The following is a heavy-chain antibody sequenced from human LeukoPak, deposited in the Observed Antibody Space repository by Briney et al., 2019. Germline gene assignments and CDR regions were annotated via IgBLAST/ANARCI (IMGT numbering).Heavy chain of an antibody. V-gene: IGHV1-2*02. CDR1: GYTFTGYY. CDR2: ISPNSGGT. CDR3: ARDPYYYDSSGYPEFQH. J-gene: IGHJ1*01. Sequence: GASVKVSCKASGYTFTGYYMHWVRQAPGQGLEWMGWISPNSGGTNYAQKFQGRVTMTRDASISTAYMELSRLRSDDTAVYYCARDPYYYDSSGYPEFQHWGQGTLVTVSS. D-gene: IGHD3-22*01.